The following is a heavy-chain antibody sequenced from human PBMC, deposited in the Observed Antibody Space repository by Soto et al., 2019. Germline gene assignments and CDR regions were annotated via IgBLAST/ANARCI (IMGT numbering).Heavy chain of an antibody. V-gene: IGHV4-39*01. D-gene: IGHD3-9*01. CDR1: GDSINSDKYY. Sequence: QLQLQESGPGLVKPSETLSLTCSVSGDSINSDKYYWGWIRQPPGKGLEWIGSIYYRGNTYYNPSLQTRVTISLDKSKSQFSLKLNSVTAADSAVYFCAILEGLATISYYFDFWGQGALVTVSS. CDR2: IYYRGNT. CDR3: AILEGLATISYYFDF. J-gene: IGHJ4*02.